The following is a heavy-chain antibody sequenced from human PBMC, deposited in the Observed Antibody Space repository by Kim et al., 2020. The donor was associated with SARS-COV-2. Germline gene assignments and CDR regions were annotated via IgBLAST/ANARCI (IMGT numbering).Heavy chain of an antibody. CDR2: IYYSGST. D-gene: IGHD6-13*01. J-gene: IGHJ6*02. CDR3: ARVIAAAGDYYYGMDV. Sequence: SETLSLTCTVSGGSISSYYWSWIRQPPGKGLEWIGYIYYSGSTNYNPSLKSRVTISVDTSKNQFSLKLSSVTAADTAVYYCARVIAAAGDYYYGMDVWGQGTTVTVSS. CDR1: GGSISSYY. V-gene: IGHV4-59*13.